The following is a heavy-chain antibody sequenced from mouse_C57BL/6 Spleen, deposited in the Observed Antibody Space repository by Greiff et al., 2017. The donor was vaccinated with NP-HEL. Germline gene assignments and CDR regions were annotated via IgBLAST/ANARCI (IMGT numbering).Heavy chain of an antibody. CDR1: GYTFTDYY. CDR2: IFPGSGST. Sequence: QVQLKQSGPELVKPGASVKISCKASGYTFTDYYINWVKQRPGQGLEWIGWIFPGSGSTYYNEKFKGKATLTVDKSSSTAYMLLSSLTSEDSAVYFCARSAVVAYYWYFDVWGTGTTVTVSS. D-gene: IGHD1-1*01. V-gene: IGHV1-75*01. J-gene: IGHJ1*03. CDR3: ARSAVVAYYWYFDV.